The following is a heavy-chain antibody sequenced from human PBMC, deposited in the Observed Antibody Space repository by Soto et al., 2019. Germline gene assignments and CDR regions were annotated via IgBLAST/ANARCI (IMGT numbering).Heavy chain of an antibody. V-gene: IGHV3-7*04. CDR3: ARDYDRTPGIY. D-gene: IGHD3-22*01. CDR2: IKHDGSER. J-gene: IGHJ4*01. Sequence: EVQLGESGGGLVQPGGSLRLSCAASGFTFSGYWMSWVRQAPGKGLEWVANIKHDGSERYYVDSVEGRFTISKDNAKNSLYLQMNSLRAEDTAVYYCARDYDRTPGIYWGHGTLVTVSS. CDR1: GFTFSGYW.